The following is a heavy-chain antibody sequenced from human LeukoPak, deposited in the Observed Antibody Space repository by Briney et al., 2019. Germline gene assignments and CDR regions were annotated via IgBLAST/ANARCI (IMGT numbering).Heavy chain of an antibody. D-gene: IGHD2-2*01. CDR2: INPSGGST. CDR3: ARDVVVVPAAPYYFDY. Sequence: ASVKVSCKASGYTFTSYYMHWVRQAPGQGLEWMGIINPSGGSTSYAQKFQGRVTMTRDMSTSTVYMELSSLRSEDTAVYYCARDVVVVPAAPYYFDYWGQGTLVTVSS. CDR1: GYTFTSYY. V-gene: IGHV1-46*01. J-gene: IGHJ4*02.